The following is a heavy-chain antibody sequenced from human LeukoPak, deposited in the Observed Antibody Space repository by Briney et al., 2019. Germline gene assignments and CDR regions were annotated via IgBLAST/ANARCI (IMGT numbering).Heavy chain of an antibody. D-gene: IGHD3/OR15-3a*01. J-gene: IGHJ6*02. CDR2: IKQDASEI. CDR1: GFSFRSYW. V-gene: IGHV3-7*04. Sequence: GGSLILSCAASGFSFRSYWMSWVRQAPGKGLEWVTNIKQDASEIYYVDSVNGRFTISRDNARSSLYLQMNSLRVEDTAVYYCARVRTENYYGMDVWGQGTTVTVSS. CDR3: ARVRTENYYGMDV.